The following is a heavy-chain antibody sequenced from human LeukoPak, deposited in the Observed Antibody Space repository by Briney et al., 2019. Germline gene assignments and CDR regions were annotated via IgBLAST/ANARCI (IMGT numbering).Heavy chain of an antibody. Sequence: PSETLSLTCTVSGGSISGYYWNWVRQPPGKGLEWIGYIFYSGSTNYNPSLKSRVTISVDTSKNHFSLKLSSVTAADTAVYYCARAPRGYSYAYRWFDPWGQGSLVTVSS. D-gene: IGHD5-18*01. CDR2: IFYSGST. V-gene: IGHV4-59*01. CDR1: GGSISGYY. CDR3: ARAPRGYSYAYRWFDP. J-gene: IGHJ5*02.